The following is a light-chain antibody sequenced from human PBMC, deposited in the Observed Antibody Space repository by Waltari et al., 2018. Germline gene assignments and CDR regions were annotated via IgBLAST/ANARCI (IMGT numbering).Light chain of an antibody. CDR2: YND. CDR3: AVWDDSLSGYI. Sequence: QSVLTQPPSASEAARKSVTISCSGSNSNIGSNSVSWYQQVPETAPKLLIYYNDRRPSGVDDRFSASKSGTSASLAIVGLQTEDEADYYCAVWDDSLSGYIFGSGTRLTVL. J-gene: IGLJ1*01. CDR1: NSNIGSNS. V-gene: IGLV1-47*02.